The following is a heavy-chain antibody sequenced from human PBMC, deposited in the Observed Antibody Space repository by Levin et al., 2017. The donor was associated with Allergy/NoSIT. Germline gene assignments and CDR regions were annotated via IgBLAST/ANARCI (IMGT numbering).Heavy chain of an antibody. D-gene: IGHD2-15*01. CDR2: ISSSSSYI. CDR3: ARDGGYCSGGSCYTGYYYYNGMDV. J-gene: IGHJ6*02. Sequence: GGSLRLSCAASGFTFSSYSMNWVRQAPGKGLEWVSSISSSSSYIYYADSVKGRFTISRDNAKNSLYLQMNSLRAEDTAVYYCARDGGYCSGGSCYTGYYYYNGMDVWGQGTTVTVSS. CDR1: GFTFSSYS. V-gene: IGHV3-21*01.